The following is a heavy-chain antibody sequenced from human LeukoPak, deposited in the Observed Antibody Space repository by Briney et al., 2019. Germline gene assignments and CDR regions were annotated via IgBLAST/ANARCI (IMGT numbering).Heavy chain of an antibody. CDR2: IYYSGST. D-gene: IGHD4-11*01. Sequence: GSLRLSCTASGFTFGDYALSWFRQPPGKGLEWIGSIYYSGSTYYNPSLKSRVTISVDTSKNQFSLKLSSMTAADTAIYYCARHRVPHDYCDWGQGTLVTVSS. CDR3: ARHRVPHDYCD. J-gene: IGHJ4*02. CDR1: GFTFGDYA. V-gene: IGHV4-39*01.